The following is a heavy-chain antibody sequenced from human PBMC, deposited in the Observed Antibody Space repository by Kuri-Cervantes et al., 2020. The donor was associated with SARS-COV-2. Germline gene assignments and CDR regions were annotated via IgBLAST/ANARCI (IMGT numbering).Heavy chain of an antibody. Sequence: SETLSLTCTVSGGSISSYYWSWIRQPPGKGLEWIGYIYYSGSTNYNPSLKSRVTISVDTSKNQFSLKLSSVTAADTAVYYCARMDYDFWSGYYPKGGFDPWGQGTLVTVSS. CDR3: ARMDYDFWSGYYPKGGFDP. J-gene: IGHJ5*02. CDR2: IYYSGST. CDR1: GGSISSYY. D-gene: IGHD3-3*01. V-gene: IGHV4-59*12.